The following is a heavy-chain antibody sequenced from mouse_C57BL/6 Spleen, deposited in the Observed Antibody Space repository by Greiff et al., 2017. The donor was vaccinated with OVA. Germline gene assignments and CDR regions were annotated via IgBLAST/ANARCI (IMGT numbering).Heavy chain of an antibody. CDR3: ARSGKRVGGFDY. J-gene: IGHJ2*01. Sequence: EVQLQQSGPELVKPGASVKISCKASGYPFTDYYMNWVKQSHGKSLEWIGDINPNNGGTSYNQKFKGKATLTVDKSSSTAYMELRSLTSEDSAVYYCARSGKRVGGFDYWGQGTTLTVSS. D-gene: IGHD1-1*02. V-gene: IGHV1-26*01. CDR1: GYPFTDYY. CDR2: INPNNGGT.